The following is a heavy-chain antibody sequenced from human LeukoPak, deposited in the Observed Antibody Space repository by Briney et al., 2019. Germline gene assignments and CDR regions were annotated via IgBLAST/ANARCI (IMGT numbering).Heavy chain of an antibody. CDR3: ARDRVGGRYYYGMDV. D-gene: IGHD3-16*01. CDR1: GFNFNAYS. Sequence: GGSLRLSCVASGFNFNAYSLNWVRQAPGKGLEWISYIISSSSTIYYADSVKDRFTISRDNAKNSLYLQMDSLRADDTAVYYCARDRVGGRYYYGMDVWGLGTTVTVSS. V-gene: IGHV3-48*04. CDR2: IISSSSTI. J-gene: IGHJ6*02.